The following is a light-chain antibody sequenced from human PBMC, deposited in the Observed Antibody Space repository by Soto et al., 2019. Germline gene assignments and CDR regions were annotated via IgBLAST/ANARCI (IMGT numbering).Light chain of an antibody. CDR3: QQYNDLPLT. Sequence: EIVMTQSPATLSVSPGERTTLSCRASQSIGGSLAWYQQKPGQAPRLVIFGASIRATDIPARFSGSGYGTEFTLAISSLQSEDFAVYYCQQYNDLPLTFGGGTKVEI. CDR2: GAS. CDR1: QSIGGS. J-gene: IGKJ4*01. V-gene: IGKV3-15*01.